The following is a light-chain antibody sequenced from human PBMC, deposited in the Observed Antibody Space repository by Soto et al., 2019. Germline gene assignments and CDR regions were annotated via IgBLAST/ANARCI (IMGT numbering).Light chain of an antibody. V-gene: IGKV3-20*01. CDR2: GAS. Sequence: EIVLTQSPGTLSLSPGERATLSCGASRTVSSNYLAWYQQKPGQAPRLLIHGASSRATGIPDRFSGSGSGTDFVLTISRLEPEDFAVYYCQQYFKSPWTFGQGTKVDIK. CDR3: QQYFKSPWT. CDR1: RTVSSNY. J-gene: IGKJ1*01.